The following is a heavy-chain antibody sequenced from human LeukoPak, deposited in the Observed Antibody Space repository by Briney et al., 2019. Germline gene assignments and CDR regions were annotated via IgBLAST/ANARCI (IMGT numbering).Heavy chain of an antibody. D-gene: IGHD6-19*01. CDR2: IIPVFGTP. CDR1: GGTFSSLG. Sequence: SVKVSCKASGGTFSSLGISWVRQAPGQGLEWMGGIIPVFGTPYYAQRFQGRVTITAAKSTSTAYMELTSLRSDDTAVYYCAREVRAGWTYYYYYMDVWGKGTTVTISS. CDR3: AREVRAGWTYYYYYMDV. V-gene: IGHV1-69*06. J-gene: IGHJ6*03.